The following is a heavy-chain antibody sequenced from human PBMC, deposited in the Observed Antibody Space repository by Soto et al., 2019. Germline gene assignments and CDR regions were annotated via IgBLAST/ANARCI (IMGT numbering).Heavy chain of an antibody. J-gene: IGHJ4*02. Sequence: VAVISYDGSNKYYADSVKGRFTISRDNSKNTLYLQMNSLRAEDTAVYYCARAQWLVTRDGYFDYWGQGTLVTVSS. V-gene: IGHV3-30-3*01. D-gene: IGHD6-19*01. CDR3: ARAQWLVTRDGYFDY. CDR2: ISYDGSNK.